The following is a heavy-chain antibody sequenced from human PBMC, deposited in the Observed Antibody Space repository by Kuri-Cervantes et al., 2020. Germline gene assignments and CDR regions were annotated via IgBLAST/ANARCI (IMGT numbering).Heavy chain of an antibody. CDR3: ARDGPGVIREWYFDL. J-gene: IGHJ2*01. V-gene: IGHV3-33*01. CDR2: IWYDGSNK. CDR1: GFTFSSYG. D-gene: IGHD2-21*01. Sequence: GSLRLSCAASGFTFSSYGMHWVRQAPGKGLEWVAVIWYDGSNKYYADSVKGRFTIPRDNSKNTLYLQMNSLRAEDTAVYYCARDGPGVIREWYFDLWGRGTLVTVSS.